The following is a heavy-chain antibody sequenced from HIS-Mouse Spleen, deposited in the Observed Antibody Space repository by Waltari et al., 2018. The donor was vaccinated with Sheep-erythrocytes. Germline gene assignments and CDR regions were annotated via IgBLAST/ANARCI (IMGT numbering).Heavy chain of an antibody. J-gene: IGHJ4*02. V-gene: IGHV3-21*01. CDR3: ARVAAVTTYYFDY. CDR1: GFTFSSYS. CDR2: IRSSSSYI. D-gene: IGHD4-17*01. Sequence: EVQLVESGGGLVKPGGSLRLSCAASGFTFSSYSMNWVRQAPGKWRGWVSAIRSSSSYIYYADSVKGRFTISRDNAKNSLYLQMNSLRAEDTAVYYCARVAAVTTYYFDYWGQGTLVTVSS.